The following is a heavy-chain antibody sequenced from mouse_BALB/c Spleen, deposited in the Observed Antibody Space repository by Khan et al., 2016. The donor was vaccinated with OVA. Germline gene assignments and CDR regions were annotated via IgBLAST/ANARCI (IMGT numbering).Heavy chain of an antibody. CDR1: GFSLTNYG. CDR3: ARQPYYHYNIMDY. D-gene: IGHD2-10*01. Sequence: VELVESGPGLAAPSQSLSITCTISGFSLTNYGVHWVRQPPGKGLEWLVVIWNDGTTTYNSALKSRLTITKDNSQSQVFLKMNRLQTDDTAIYFCARQPYYHYNIMDYWGQGTSGTVSS. V-gene: IGHV2-6-1*01. CDR2: IWNDGTT. J-gene: IGHJ4*01.